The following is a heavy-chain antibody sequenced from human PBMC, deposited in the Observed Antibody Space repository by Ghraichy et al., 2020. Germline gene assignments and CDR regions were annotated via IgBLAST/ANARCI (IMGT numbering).Heavy chain of an antibody. CDR1: GFTFSSYA. Sequence: GESLRLSCAASGFTFSSYAMSWVRQAPGKGLEWVSTISGSGGSTYYADSVKGRFTISRDNSKNTLYLQMNSLRAEDTAVYYCANGNAPADYWGQGTLVTVSS. CDR3: ANGNAPADY. V-gene: IGHV3-23*01. J-gene: IGHJ4*02. D-gene: IGHD2-2*01. CDR2: ISGSGGST.